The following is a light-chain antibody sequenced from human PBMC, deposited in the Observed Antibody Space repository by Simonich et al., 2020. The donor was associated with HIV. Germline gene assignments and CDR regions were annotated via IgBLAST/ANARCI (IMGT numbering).Light chain of an antibody. CDR3: QQYYSPPALT. CDR1: QSVLYRSNNKNY. V-gene: IGKV4-1*01. Sequence: DIVMTQSPDSLAVSLGERANINCRSSQSVLYRSNNKNYLALYKTKPEQPPKLLIYWASTRESGVPDRFSGSGSGTDFTLTITSLQAEDVAVYYCQQYYSPPALTFGGGTKVEIK. J-gene: IGKJ4*01. CDR2: WAS.